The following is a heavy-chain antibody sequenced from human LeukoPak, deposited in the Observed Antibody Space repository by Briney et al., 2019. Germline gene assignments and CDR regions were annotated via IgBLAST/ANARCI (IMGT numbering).Heavy chain of an antibody. CDR3: AKGYGDYVQYNWFDP. J-gene: IGHJ5*02. CDR1: GFTFSSYA. Sequence: GGSLRLSCAASGFTFSSYAMSWVRQAPGKGLEWVSAISGSGGSTYYADSVKGRFTISRDNSKNTLYLQMNSLRAEDTAVYYCAKGYGDYVQYNWFDPWGQGTLVTVSS. V-gene: IGHV3-23*01. CDR2: ISGSGGST. D-gene: IGHD4-17*01.